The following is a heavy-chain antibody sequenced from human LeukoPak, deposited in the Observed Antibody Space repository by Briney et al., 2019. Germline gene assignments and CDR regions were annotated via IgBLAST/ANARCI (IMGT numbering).Heavy chain of an antibody. Sequence: SVKVSCKASGGTFSSYAISWVRQAPGQGLEWMGRIIPIFGTANYAQKFQGRVTITTDESTSTAYMELSSLRSEDTAVYYCARDRVSYYDSCGNEYFQHWGQGTLVTVSS. D-gene: IGHD3-22*01. V-gene: IGHV1-69*05. CDR2: IIPIFGTA. CDR3: ARDRVSYYDSCGNEYFQH. CDR1: GGTFSSYA. J-gene: IGHJ1*01.